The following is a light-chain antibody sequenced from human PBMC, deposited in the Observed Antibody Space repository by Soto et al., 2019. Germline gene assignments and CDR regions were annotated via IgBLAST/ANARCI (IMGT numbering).Light chain of an antibody. CDR3: MQALQAPLT. Sequence: DIVMTQSPLFLPVTPGEPASISCRSSQSLLNSNGYNYLDWYLQKPGQSPQLLIYLGSSRASGDPDRFSGSGSGTDFTLTISRVEAEDVGFYYCMQALQAPLTFGQGTRVEIK. CDR1: QSLLNSNGYNY. V-gene: IGKV2-28*01. CDR2: LGS. J-gene: IGKJ1*01.